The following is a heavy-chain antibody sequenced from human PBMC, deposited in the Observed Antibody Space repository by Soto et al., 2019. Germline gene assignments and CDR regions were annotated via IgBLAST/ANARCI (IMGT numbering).Heavy chain of an antibody. CDR3: STVTTAVDY. V-gene: IGHV3-21*01. CDR1: GFTFSSYS. CDR2: ISSSSSYI. Sequence: EVQLVESGGGLVKPGGSLRLSCAASGFTFSSYSMNWVRQAPGKGLEWVSSISSSSSYIYYADSVKGRFTISRDNAKNSLYLEMNSLRAEDPAVYYCSTVTTAVDYWGQGTLVTVSS. J-gene: IGHJ4*02. D-gene: IGHD4-17*01.